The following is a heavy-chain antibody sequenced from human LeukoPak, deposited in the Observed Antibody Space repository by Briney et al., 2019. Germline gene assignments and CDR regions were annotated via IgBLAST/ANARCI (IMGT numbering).Heavy chain of an antibody. Sequence: GGSLRLSCAASGFTFSSYAMSWVRQAPGKGLEWVSATSGSGGSTYNADSVKGRFTISRDNSKNTLYLQMNSLRAEDTAVYYCAKDWGGYDFWSGYYVPYYFDYWGQGTLVTVSS. J-gene: IGHJ4*02. CDR2: TSGSGGST. V-gene: IGHV3-23*01. CDR1: GFTFSSYA. D-gene: IGHD3-3*01. CDR3: AKDWGGYDFWSGYYVPYYFDY.